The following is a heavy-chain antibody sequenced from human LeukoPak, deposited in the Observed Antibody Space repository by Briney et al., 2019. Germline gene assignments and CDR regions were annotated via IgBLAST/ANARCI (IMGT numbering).Heavy chain of an antibody. V-gene: IGHV1-2*02. CDR3: ARGYCSSTSCSYFDS. D-gene: IGHD2-2*01. J-gene: IGHJ4*02. CDR1: GYTFTVYY. Sequence: GASVNVSCKSSGYTFTVYYMHWVRQAPGQGLEWMGGINPNSGGTNYAQKFQGRVTMTRDTSISTAYMELSRLRSDDTAVYYCARGYCSSTSCSYFDSWGEGTLVTVSS. CDR2: INPNSGGT.